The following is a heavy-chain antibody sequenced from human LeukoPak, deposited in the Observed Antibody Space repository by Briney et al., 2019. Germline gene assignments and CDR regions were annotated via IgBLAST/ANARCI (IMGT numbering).Heavy chain of an antibody. CDR2: FSAYNGNT. J-gene: IGHJ4*02. CDR1: GYTFTSYG. Sequence: ASVKVSCKASGYTFTSYGISWVRQAPGQGLEWMGWFSAYNGNTNYAQKLQGRVTMTTDTSTSTAYMELSSLRSEDTAVYYCARGDTEAAAGTPYFDYWGQGTLVTVSS. D-gene: IGHD6-13*01. V-gene: IGHV1-18*01. CDR3: ARGDTEAAAGTPYFDY.